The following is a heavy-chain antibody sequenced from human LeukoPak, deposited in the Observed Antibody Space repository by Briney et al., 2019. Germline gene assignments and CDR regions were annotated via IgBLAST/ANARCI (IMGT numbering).Heavy chain of an antibody. V-gene: IGHV3-7*03. CDR1: GFTFTNYA. J-gene: IGHJ4*02. CDR2: IKQDGSDK. CDR3: AKAYGSGSYYNAFDY. Sequence: GRSLRLSCAASGFTFTNYAMHWVRQAPGKGLEWVANIKQDGSDKHYVDSVKGRFTISRDNAKNSLYLQMNSLRAEDMALYYCAKAYGSGSYYNAFDYWGQGTLVTVSS. D-gene: IGHD3-10*01.